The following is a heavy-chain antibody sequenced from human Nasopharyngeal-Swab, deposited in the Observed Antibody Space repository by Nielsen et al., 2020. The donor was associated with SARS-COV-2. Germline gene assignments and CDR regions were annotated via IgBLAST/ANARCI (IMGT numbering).Heavy chain of an antibody. D-gene: IGHD5-18*01. Sequence: GGSLRLSCKASGYSFTNYWIGWVRQMPGKGLEWMGRIDPSDSYTNYSPSFQGHVTISADKSISTAYLQWSSLKASDTAMYYCVMDTAMVPYWGQGTLVTVSS. J-gene: IGHJ4*02. CDR3: VMDTAMVPY. CDR2: IDPSDSYT. V-gene: IGHV5-10-1*01. CDR1: GYSFTNYW.